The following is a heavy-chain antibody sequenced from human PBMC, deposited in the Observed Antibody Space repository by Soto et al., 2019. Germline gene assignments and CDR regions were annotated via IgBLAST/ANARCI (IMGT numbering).Heavy chain of an antibody. CDR3: ARVRSCSSTTCYNFDW. J-gene: IGHJ4*02. D-gene: IGHD2-2*02. Sequence: QVQLVESGGGVAQPGRSLRLSCAASGFTFSSYGMHWVRQAPGKGLEWVAVIWYDGSNKYYADSVKGRFTISRDNSKNTLYLQMNSLTAEDTAVYYCARVRSCSSTTCYNFDWWGQGTLVTVSS. CDR2: IWYDGSNK. V-gene: IGHV3-33*01. CDR1: GFTFSSYG.